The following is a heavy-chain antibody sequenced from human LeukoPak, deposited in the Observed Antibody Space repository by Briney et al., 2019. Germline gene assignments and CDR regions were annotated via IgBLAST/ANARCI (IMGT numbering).Heavy chain of an antibody. J-gene: IGHJ4*02. CDR1: GGSISSYY. CDR3: ARDSRVITFGGVIVYFDY. Sequence: SETLSLTCTVSGGSISSYYWSWIRQPPGKGLEWIGYIYYSGSTNYNPSLKSRVTISVDTSKNQFSLKLSSVTAADTAVYYCARDSRVITFGGVIVYFDYWGQGTLVTVSS. CDR2: IYYSGST. V-gene: IGHV4-59*01. D-gene: IGHD3-16*02.